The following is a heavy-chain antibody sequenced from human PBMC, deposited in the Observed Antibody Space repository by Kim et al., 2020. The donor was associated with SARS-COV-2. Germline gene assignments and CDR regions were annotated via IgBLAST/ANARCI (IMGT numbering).Heavy chain of an antibody. CDR2: TYHRSKWYN. V-gene: IGHV6-1*01. CDR3: ARGGEPTRDTSKWYIPRDYYGMDV. CDR1: GDSVSTKNAT. D-gene: IGHD6-13*01. Sequence: SQTLSLTCAISGDSVSTKNATWNWIRQSPSRGLEWLGRTYHRSKWYNDYGESVKSRIIINPDTSKNQFSLQLNSVTAEDTAVYYCARGGEPTRDTSKWYIPRDYYGMDVWGQGTTVTVSS. J-gene: IGHJ6*02.